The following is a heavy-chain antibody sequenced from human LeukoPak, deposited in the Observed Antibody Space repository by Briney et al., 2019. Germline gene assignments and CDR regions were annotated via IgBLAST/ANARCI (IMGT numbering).Heavy chain of an antibody. J-gene: IGHJ6*03. CDR1: GYTFSGYY. V-gene: IGHV1-2*02. CDR3: ARGPTVTTLYYYYYMDV. D-gene: IGHD4-17*01. CDR2: INPNSGGT. Sequence: ASVKVSCKASGYTFSGYYMYWVRQAPGQGLEWMGWINPNSGGTNYAQKFQGRVTMTRDTSISTAYMELSRLGSDDTAVYYCARGPTVTTLYYYYYMDVWGKGTTVTVSS.